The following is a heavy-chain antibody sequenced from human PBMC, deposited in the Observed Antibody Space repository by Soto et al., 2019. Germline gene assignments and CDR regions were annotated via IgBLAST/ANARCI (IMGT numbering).Heavy chain of an antibody. D-gene: IGHD3-10*01. CDR2: LTRSATT. J-gene: IGHJ4*02. CDR1: VLTFSSYA. V-gene: IGHV3-23*01. CDR3: VREFTPGSPNYDY. Sequence: GGSLRLSCVASVLTFSSYAMSWVRQAPQKGLEWVSTLTRSATTVYAASVRGRFTISRDNSKNTLYLQMDSLRAEDTAVYYCVREFTPGSPNYDYWGLGTLVTVSS.